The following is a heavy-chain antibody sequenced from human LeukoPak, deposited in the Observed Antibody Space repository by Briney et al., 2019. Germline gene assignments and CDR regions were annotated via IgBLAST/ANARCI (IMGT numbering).Heavy chain of an antibody. D-gene: IGHD3-16*02. CDR2: ISGSGGST. J-gene: IGHJ4*02. V-gene: IGHV3-23*01. CDR3: ARERLYYDYVWGSYRYFDY. Sequence: RGTLRLSCAASGFTFSSYGMSWVRQAPGKGLEWVSAISGSGGSTYYADSVKGRFTISRDNSMNTLYLEMNSLRAEDTAVYYCARERLYYDYVWGSYRYFDYWGQGTLVTVSS. CDR1: GFTFSSYG.